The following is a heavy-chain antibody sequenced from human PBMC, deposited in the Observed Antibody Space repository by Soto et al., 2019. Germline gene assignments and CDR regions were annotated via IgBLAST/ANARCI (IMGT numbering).Heavy chain of an antibody. CDR2: IYYSGST. CDR3: ARDPGIAAAGSYYGMDV. D-gene: IGHD6-13*01. CDR1: GGSISSGSYY. Sequence: SETLSLTCTVSGGSISSGSYYWSWIRQHPGKGLEWIGYIYYSGSTYYSPSLKSRVTISVDTSKNQFSLKLSSVTAADTAVYYCARDPGIAAAGSYYGMDVWGQGTTVTVSS. V-gene: IGHV4-31*03. J-gene: IGHJ6*02.